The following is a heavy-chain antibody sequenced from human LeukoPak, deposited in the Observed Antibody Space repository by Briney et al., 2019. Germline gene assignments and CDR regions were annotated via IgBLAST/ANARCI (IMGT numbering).Heavy chain of an antibody. CDR3: AKDDDWGRYKH. D-gene: IGHD3-16*01. CDR1: GFSFSSHG. V-gene: IGHV3-23*01. Sequence: GGTLRLSCAASGFSFSSHGMNWVRQAPGKGLEWVSGISPSGDITYYTDSVRGRFTISRDNFKNTLSLQVNSLRAEDTAMYYCAKDDDWGRYKHWGQGTLVTVSS. CDR2: ISPSGDIT. J-gene: IGHJ1*01.